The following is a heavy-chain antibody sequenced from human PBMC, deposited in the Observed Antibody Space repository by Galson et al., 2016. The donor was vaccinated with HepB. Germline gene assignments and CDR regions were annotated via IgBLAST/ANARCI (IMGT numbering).Heavy chain of an antibody. Sequence: PALVKPTQTLTLTCTFSGFSLSTSGMSVSWIRQPPGKALEWLALIDWDDDKDYTTSLKTRLTISKDTSKNQVLLTMTNMDPVDTATYYCARVRYASGSYYGFDYWGQGTLVTVSS. CDR2: IDWDDDK. CDR3: ARVRYASGSYYGFDY. CDR1: GFSLSTSGMS. J-gene: IGHJ4*02. D-gene: IGHD3-10*01. V-gene: IGHV2-70*01.